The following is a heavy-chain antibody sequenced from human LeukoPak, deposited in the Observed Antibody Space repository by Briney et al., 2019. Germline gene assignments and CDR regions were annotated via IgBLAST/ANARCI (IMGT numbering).Heavy chain of an antibody. CDR1: GFAFSTYS. CDR2: ITSSASNV. J-gene: IGHJ4*02. D-gene: IGHD5-24*01. V-gene: IGHV3-21*01. CDR3: ARSEMSTITFPDY. Sequence: GGSLRLTCAASGFAFSTYSMNWVRQAPGTGLEWVSSITSSASNVYYADSVKGRFTISRDNAKNSLFLQMNSLRADDTAVYYCARSEMSTITFPDYWGQGTPVTVSS.